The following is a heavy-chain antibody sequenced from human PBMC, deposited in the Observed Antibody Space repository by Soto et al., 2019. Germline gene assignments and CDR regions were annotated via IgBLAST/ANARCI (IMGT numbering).Heavy chain of an antibody. V-gene: IGHV3-23*01. D-gene: IGHD3-3*01. Sequence: PGGSLRLSCAASGFTFSSYAMSWVRQAPGKGLEWVSAISGSGGSTYYADSVKGRFTISRDNSKNTLYLQMNSLRAEDTAVYYCAKEPNQGYDFWSGYWYYFDYWGQGTLVTVSS. CDR1: GFTFSSYA. CDR2: ISGSGGST. CDR3: AKEPNQGYDFWSGYWYYFDY. J-gene: IGHJ4*02.